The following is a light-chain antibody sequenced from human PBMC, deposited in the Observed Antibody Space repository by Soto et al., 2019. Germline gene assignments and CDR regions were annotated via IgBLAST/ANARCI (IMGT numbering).Light chain of an antibody. CDR1: QSVNNN. Sequence: EIVITQSPATLSVSPGAGATLSCRASQSVNNNLAWYQQTPGRAPRLLIYSTSTRTIDTADRFSGSGSGTDFTLTVSSLQSEDFAVYYCQQYHTWPLTFSRGTKV. V-gene: IGKV3-15*01. J-gene: IGKJ4*01. CDR2: STS. CDR3: QQYHTWPLT.